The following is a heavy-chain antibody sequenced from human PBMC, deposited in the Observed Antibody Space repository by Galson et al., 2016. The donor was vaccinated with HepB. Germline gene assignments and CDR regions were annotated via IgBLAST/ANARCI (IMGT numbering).Heavy chain of an antibody. CDR1: GYTFTTYG. D-gene: IGHD2-2*01. V-gene: IGHV1-3*01. Sequence: SVKVSCKASGYTFTTYGMHWVRQAPGQRLEWMGWINGGIGNTEYSQKFQGRVSITRDNSASTAYMEVSSLTSEDTAVYYCARDCSSATCWPWGYHYFDAWGQGTPVTVSS. CDR3: ARDCSSATCWPWGYHYFDA. CDR2: INGGIGNT. J-gene: IGHJ5*02.